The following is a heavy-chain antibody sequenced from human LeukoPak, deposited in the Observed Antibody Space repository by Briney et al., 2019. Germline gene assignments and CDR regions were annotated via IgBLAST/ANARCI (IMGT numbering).Heavy chain of an antibody. J-gene: IGHJ4*02. CDR3: ARDYGPRYFDY. Sequence: GGSLRLSCAASGFTFSSYSMNWVRQAPGKGLEWVSYISSSSSTIYYADSVKGRFTISRDNAKNSLYLQMNSLRAEDTAVYYCARDYGPRYFDYWGQGTLVTVSS. CDR2: ISSSSSTI. CDR1: GFTFSSYS. V-gene: IGHV3-48*04. D-gene: IGHD4-17*01.